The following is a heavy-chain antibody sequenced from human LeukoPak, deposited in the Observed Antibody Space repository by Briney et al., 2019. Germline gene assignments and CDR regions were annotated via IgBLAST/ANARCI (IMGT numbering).Heavy chain of an antibody. D-gene: IGHD4-17*01. CDR1: GGTFSSYA. CDR3: ASIPMTTVTTRMSYTIDY. Sequence: ASVKVSYKASGGTFSSYAISWVRQAPGQGLEWMGRIIPILGIANYAQKFQGRVTITADKSTSTAYMELSSLRSEDTAVYYCASIPMTTVTTRMSYTIDYWGQGTLVTVSS. CDR2: IIPILGIA. V-gene: IGHV1-69*04. J-gene: IGHJ4*02.